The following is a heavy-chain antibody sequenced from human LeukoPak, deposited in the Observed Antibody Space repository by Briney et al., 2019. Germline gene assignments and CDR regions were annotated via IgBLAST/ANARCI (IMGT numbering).Heavy chain of an antibody. CDR1: GYTFTSYG. D-gene: IGHD3-22*01. Sequence: ASVKVSCKASGYTFTSYGISWVRQAPGQGLEWMGWISAYNGNTNYAQKLEGRVTMTTDTSTSTAYMELRSLRSDDTAVYYCARGQGENYYDSSGYHNCFDPWGQGPLVTVS. CDR2: ISAYNGNT. V-gene: IGHV1-18*01. CDR3: ARGQGENYYDSSGYHNCFDP. J-gene: IGHJ5*02.